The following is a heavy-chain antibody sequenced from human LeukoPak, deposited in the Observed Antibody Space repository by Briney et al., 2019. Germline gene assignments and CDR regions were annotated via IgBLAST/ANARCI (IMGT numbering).Heavy chain of an antibody. CDR3: ARVRDGYNDYYFDY. J-gene: IGHJ4*02. CDR1: GFTFSSYA. Sequence: GGSLRLSCAASGFTFSSYAMSWVRQAPGKGLEWVSAISGSGGSTYYADSVKGRFTISRDNSKNTLYLQMNSLRAEDTAVYYCARVRDGYNDYYFDYWGQGTLVTVSS. CDR2: ISGSGGST. V-gene: IGHV3-23*01. D-gene: IGHD5-24*01.